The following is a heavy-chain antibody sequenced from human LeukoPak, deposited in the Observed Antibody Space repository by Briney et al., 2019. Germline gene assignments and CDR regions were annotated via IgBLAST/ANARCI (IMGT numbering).Heavy chain of an antibody. CDR3: ARESSSSWYGSRPTYFDY. V-gene: IGHV3-53*01. CDR2: IYSGGST. D-gene: IGHD6-13*01. CDR1: GFTVSSNY. J-gene: IGHJ4*02. Sequence: PGGSLRLSCAASGFTVSSNYMSWVRQAPGEGLEWVSVIYSGGSTYYADSVKGRFTISRDNSKNTLYLQMNSLRAEDTAVYYCARESSSSWYGSRPTYFDYWGQGTLVTVSS.